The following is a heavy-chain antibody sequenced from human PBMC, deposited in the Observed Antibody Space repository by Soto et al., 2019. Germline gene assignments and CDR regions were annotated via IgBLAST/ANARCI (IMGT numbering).Heavy chain of an antibody. CDR2: IYYSGST. Sequence: PSETLSLTCTVSGGSISSYYWSWIRQPPGKGLEWIGYIYYSGSTNYNPSLKSRVTISVDTSKNQFSLKLSSVTAADTAVYYCAREGPMVRGVSSAFDIWGQGTTVTVSS. V-gene: IGHV4-59*01. D-gene: IGHD3-10*01. CDR3: AREGPMVRGVSSAFDI. J-gene: IGHJ3*02. CDR1: GGSISSYY.